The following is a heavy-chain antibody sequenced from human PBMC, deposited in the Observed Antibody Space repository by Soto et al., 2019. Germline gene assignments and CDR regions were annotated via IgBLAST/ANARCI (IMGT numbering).Heavy chain of an antibody. CDR2: ISNDGSST. CDR1: GFTSSNHW. CDR3: ARDTYYYDSSDHFSADAFDI. J-gene: IGHJ3*02. Sequence: GGSLRLSCAAAGFTSSNHWIHWVRQAPGKGLVWVSRISNDGSSTNYADSVKGRFTISRDNAKNTVYLQMNSLRAEDTAVYYCARDTYYYDSSDHFSADAFDIWGQGTMVTVSS. D-gene: IGHD3-22*01. V-gene: IGHV3-74*01.